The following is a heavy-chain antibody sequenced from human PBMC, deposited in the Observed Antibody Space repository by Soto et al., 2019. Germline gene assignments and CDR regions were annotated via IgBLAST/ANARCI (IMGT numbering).Heavy chain of an antibody. V-gene: IGHV4-31*01. D-gene: IGHD2-21*02. CDR1: GGSISSGGYY. J-gene: IGHJ6*02. CDR3: ARVCGGDCNNGMDV. Sequence: QVQLQESGPGLVKPSQTLSLTCTVSGGSISSGGYYWSWIRQHPGKGLEWIGYIYYSGSTYYNPSLKSLVTISVDTSKNQFSLMLSSLTAAATAVYYCARVCGGDCNNGMDVWGPGTTGTVSS. CDR2: IYYSGST.